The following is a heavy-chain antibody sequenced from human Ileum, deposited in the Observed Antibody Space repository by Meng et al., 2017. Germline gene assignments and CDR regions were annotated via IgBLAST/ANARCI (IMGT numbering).Heavy chain of an antibody. CDR1: GFTFSTFE. J-gene: IGHJ4*02. Sequence: GESLKISCAASGFTFSTFELIWVRQAPGKGLEWVSFLNAADASIYYADSVKGRFTSSRDNAKNSLYLQMDSLRVEDTAVYYCSARRGYGFGIDYWGQGRLVTVSS. CDR3: SARRGYGFGIDY. D-gene: IGHD3-10*01. CDR2: LNAADASI. V-gene: IGHV3-48*03.